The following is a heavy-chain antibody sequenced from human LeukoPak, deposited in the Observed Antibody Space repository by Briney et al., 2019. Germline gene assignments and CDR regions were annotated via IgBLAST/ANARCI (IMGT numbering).Heavy chain of an antibody. V-gene: IGHV3-33*01. CDR2: IWYDGSNK. CDR3: ARVPSYYYDSSGYFDY. Sequence: GRSLRLSCAASGFTFSSYGMHWVRQAPGKGLEWVAVIWYDGSNKYYADSVKGRFTISRDSSKNTLYLQMNSLRAEDTAVYYCARVPSYYYDSSGYFDYWGQGTLVTVSS. CDR1: GFTFSSYG. J-gene: IGHJ4*02. D-gene: IGHD3-22*01.